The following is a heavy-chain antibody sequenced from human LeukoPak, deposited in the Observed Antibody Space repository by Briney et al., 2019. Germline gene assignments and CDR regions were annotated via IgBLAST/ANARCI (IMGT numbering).Heavy chain of an antibody. D-gene: IGHD3-9*01. Sequence: ASVKVSCKASGYTFTGHYMHWVRQAPGQGLEWMGWINPNSGGTNYAQKFQGRVTMTRDTSISTAYMELSRLRSDDTAVYYCARDSGDILTGYSLTKYYFDYWGQGTLVTVSS. J-gene: IGHJ4*02. CDR3: ARDSGDILTGYSLTKYYFDY. CDR2: INPNSGGT. V-gene: IGHV1-2*02. CDR1: GYTFTGHY.